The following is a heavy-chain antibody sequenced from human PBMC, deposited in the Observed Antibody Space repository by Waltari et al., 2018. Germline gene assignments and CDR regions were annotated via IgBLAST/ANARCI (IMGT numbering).Heavy chain of an antibody. CDR1: GYTFNNYG. D-gene: IGHD6-19*01. Sequence: QVQLVQSGAELKKPGASVNVSCKASGYTFNNYGITWVRQAPGQGLEWMGWNSGDKRNPVYAQKFQGRVTILTDSSTTTAYMELRSLRSDDTAIYYCARVKRKIAVLGTRSVASFDPWGQGTLVTVSS. CDR3: ARVKRKIAVLGTRSVASFDP. J-gene: IGHJ5*02. CDR2: NSGDKRNP. V-gene: IGHV1-18*01.